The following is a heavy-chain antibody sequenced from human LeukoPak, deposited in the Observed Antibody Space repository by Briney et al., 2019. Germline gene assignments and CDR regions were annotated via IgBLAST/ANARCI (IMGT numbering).Heavy chain of an antibody. D-gene: IGHD6-19*01. V-gene: IGHV3-21*01. CDR3: ARGKAVGFYYYMDV. Sequence: GGSLRLSCAASGFTFSSYSMNWVRQVPGKGLEWVSSISSSSSYIYYADSVKGRFTISRDNAKNSLYLQMNSLRAEDTAVYYCARGKAVGFYYYMDVWGKGTTVTVSS. J-gene: IGHJ6*03. CDR2: ISSSSSYI. CDR1: GFTFSSYS.